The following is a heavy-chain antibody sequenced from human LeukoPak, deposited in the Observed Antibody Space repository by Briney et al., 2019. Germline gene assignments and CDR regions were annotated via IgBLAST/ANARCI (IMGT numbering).Heavy chain of an antibody. CDR3: AKGSRNYNFDY. CDR2: ISVSGGST. J-gene: IGHJ4*02. D-gene: IGHD1-14*01. CDR1: GFTFSSYA. V-gene: IGHV3-23*01. Sequence: GGSLRLSCAASGFTFSSYAMSWVRQAPGKGLEWGSVISVSGGSTYYADSVKGRFTISRDNSKNTLYLQMNSLRAEDTAVYYCAKGSRNYNFDYWGQGTLVTVSS.